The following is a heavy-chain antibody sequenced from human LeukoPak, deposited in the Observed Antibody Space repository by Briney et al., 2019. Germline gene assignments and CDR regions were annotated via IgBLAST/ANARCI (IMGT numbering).Heavy chain of an antibody. Sequence: PGRSLRLSCAASGFTFSSYAMHWVRQAPGKGLEWVAVISYDGSNKYYADSVKGRFTISRDNAKSSLYLQMNSLSAEDTAVYYCARDYDFSTWGQGTLVTVSS. CDR1: GFTFSSYA. CDR3: ARDYDFST. J-gene: IGHJ4*02. V-gene: IGHV3-30-3*01. CDR2: ISYDGSNK. D-gene: IGHD3-3*01.